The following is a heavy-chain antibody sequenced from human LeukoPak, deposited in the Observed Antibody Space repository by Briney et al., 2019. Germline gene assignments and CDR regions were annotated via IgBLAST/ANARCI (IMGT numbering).Heavy chain of an antibody. CDR2: IKQDGNDK. Sequence: GSLRLSCAASGFTFTDYWMTWVRQAPGKGLEWVAHIKQDGNDKYYVDSVKGRFTISRDNAKNSLHLQMNSLRAEDTAVYYCARGGNYGSFDYWGQGTLVIVSS. D-gene: IGHD3-16*01. J-gene: IGHJ4*02. CDR1: GFTFTDYW. V-gene: IGHV3-7*01. CDR3: ARGGNYGSFDY.